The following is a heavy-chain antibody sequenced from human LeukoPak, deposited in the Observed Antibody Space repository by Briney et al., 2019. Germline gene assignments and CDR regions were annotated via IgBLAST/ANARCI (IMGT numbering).Heavy chain of an antibody. Sequence: GGSLRLSCAASGFTVSSNYMSWVRQAPGKGLEWVSVIYSGGSTYYADSVKGRFTISRDNSKNTLYLQMNSLRAEDTAVYYCARDMHYSFEGTTDWYFDLWGRGTLVTVSS. J-gene: IGHJ2*01. CDR2: IYSGGST. CDR1: GFTVSSNY. D-gene: IGHD1-1*01. CDR3: ARDMHYSFEGTTDWYFDL. V-gene: IGHV3-66*02.